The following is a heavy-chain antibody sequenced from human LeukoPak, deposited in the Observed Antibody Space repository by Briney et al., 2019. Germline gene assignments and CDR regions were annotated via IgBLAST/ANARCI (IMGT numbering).Heavy chain of an antibody. J-gene: IGHJ4*02. CDR2: INTDGSST. CDR1: GFTFSSYW. Sequence: GGSLRLSCAASGFTFSSYWMHWVRQAPGKGLLWVSRINTDGSSTNFADSVRGRFAISRDNAKNTLYLQMNSLRAEDTAVYYCTRDLSGTYYGRFDYWGQGTLVTVSS. V-gene: IGHV3-74*01. CDR3: TRDLSGTYYGRFDY. D-gene: IGHD1-26*01.